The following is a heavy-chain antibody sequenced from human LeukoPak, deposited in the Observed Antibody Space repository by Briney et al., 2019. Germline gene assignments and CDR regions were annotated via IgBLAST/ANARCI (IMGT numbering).Heavy chain of an antibody. CDR2: IRNKANNYAT. V-gene: IGHV3-73*01. CDR1: GFTFSDST. Sequence: GGSLRLSCAASGFTFSDSTMHWVRQASGKGLEWVGHIRNKANNYATAYATSVKGRFTLSRDDSKNTAYLQMNSLKTEDTALYYCVRGAASGSYYGLGVWGQGATVTVSS. CDR3: VRGAASGSYYGLGV. D-gene: IGHD1-26*01. J-gene: IGHJ6*02.